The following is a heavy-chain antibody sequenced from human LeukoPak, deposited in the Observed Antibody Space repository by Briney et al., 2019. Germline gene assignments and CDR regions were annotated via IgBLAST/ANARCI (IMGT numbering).Heavy chain of an antibody. CDR2: ISGSGGST. D-gene: IGHD3-10*01. CDR3: AKDHGYYGSGSYLSAFDI. CDR1: GFTFSSYA. J-gene: IGHJ3*02. Sequence: GGSLRLSRAASGFTFSSYAMSWVRQAPGKGLEWVSAISGSGGSTYYADSVKGRFTISRDNSKNTLYLQMNSLRAEGTAVYYCAKDHGYYGSGSYLSAFDIWGQGTMVTVSS. V-gene: IGHV3-23*01.